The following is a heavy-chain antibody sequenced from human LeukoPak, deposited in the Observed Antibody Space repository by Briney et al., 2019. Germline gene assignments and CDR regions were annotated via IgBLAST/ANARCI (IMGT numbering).Heavy chain of an antibody. D-gene: IGHD6-6*01. Sequence: PGGSLRLSYAASGFTFSSYWMSWVRQAPGKGLEWVANIKQDGSEKYYVDSVKGRFTIPRDNAKNSLYLQMNSLRAEDTAVYYCARSSIAARGWFDPWGQGTLVTVSS. CDR3: ARSSIAARGWFDP. V-gene: IGHV3-7*05. J-gene: IGHJ5*02. CDR1: GFTFSSYW. CDR2: IKQDGSEK.